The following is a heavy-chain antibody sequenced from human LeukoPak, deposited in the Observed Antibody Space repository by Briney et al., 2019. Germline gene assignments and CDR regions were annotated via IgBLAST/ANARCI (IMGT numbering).Heavy chain of an antibody. CDR3: AKDGSYYFDY. CDR2: VGGTDGRT. J-gene: IGHJ4*02. V-gene: IGHV3-23*01. Sequence: GGSLRLSCAASGFTFSTYNMNWVRQAPGKGLELVSAVGGTDGRTYYAAFVKGRFTIYRDNSKNTLYLQMNSLRAEDTAVYYCAKDGSYYFDYWGQGTLVTVSS. CDR1: GFTFSTYN.